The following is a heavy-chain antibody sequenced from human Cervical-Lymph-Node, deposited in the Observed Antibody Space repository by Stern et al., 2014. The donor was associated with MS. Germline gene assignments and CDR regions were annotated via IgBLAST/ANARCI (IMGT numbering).Heavy chain of an antibody. D-gene: IGHD3-3*01. V-gene: IGHV3-53*01. CDR1: GFTVSNNY. J-gene: IGHJ3*02. CDR3: ARAIFGVNTAAMAPDAFDT. Sequence: EVQLVQSGGGLIQPGGSLRLSCAAPGFTVSNNYMSWVRQAPGKGLEWVSLIYTDDTTYYAGSVTGRFTISRDSSKNKLFLQMNSLRAEDTAVYYCARAIFGVNTAAMAPDAFDTWGQGTMVTVSS. CDR2: IYTDDTT.